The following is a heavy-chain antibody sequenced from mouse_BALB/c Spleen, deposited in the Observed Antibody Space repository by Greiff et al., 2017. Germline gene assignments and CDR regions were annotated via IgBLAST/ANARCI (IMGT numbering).Heavy chain of an antibody. V-gene: IGHV2-9*02. Sequence: VQLKESGPGLVAPSQSLSITCTVSGFSLTSYGVHWVRQPPGKGLEWLGVIWAGGSTNYNSALMSRLSISKDNSKSQVFLKMNSLQANDTAIYYCARGSSPAWFAYWGQGTLVTVAA. CDR2: IWAGGST. CDR1: GFSLTSYG. CDR3: ARGSSPAWFAY. D-gene: IGHD1-1*01. J-gene: IGHJ3*01.